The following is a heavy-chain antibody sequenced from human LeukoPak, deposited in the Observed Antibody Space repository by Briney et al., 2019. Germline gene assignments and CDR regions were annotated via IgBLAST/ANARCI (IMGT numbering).Heavy chain of an antibody. V-gene: IGHV3-23*01. D-gene: IGHD1-14*01. CDR3: AKDFVRYNIQFDY. Sequence: GGSLRLSCAASGFTFSTYAMSWVRQAPGKGLEWVSGITNTGGVTLYADSVKGRLTVSRDNSKNTLYLQMDSLRAEDTALYYCAKDFVRYNIQFDYWGQGALVTVSS. CDR2: ITNTGGVT. J-gene: IGHJ4*02. CDR1: GFTFSTYA.